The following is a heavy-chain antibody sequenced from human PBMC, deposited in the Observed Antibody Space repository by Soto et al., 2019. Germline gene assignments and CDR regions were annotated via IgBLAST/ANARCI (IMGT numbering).Heavy chain of an antibody. D-gene: IGHD2-21*01. CDR3: ARDRGGYCGTECYTLDV. J-gene: IGHJ6*02. CDR1: GGSISSGGYY. CDR2: IYYSGST. Sequence: PSETLSLTCTVSGGSISSGGYYWSWIRQHPGKGLEWIGYIYYSGSTYYNPSLKSRVTISVDTSKNQFSLKLSSVTAADTAVYYCARDRGGYCGTECYTLDVCGQGTTVTV. V-gene: IGHV4-31*03.